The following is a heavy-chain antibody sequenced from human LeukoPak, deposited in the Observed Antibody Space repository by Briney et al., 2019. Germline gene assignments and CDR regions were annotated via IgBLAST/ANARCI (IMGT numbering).Heavy chain of an antibody. V-gene: IGHV1-69*05. D-gene: IGHD3-10*01. Sequence: GASVKVSCKASGYTFTSYGISWVRQAPGQGLEWMGGIIPIFGTANYAQKFQGRVTITTDESTSTAYMELSSLRSEDTAVYYCARGGPSVGWGQGTLVTVSS. J-gene: IGHJ4*02. CDR3: ARGGPSVG. CDR1: GYTFTSYG. CDR2: IIPIFGTA.